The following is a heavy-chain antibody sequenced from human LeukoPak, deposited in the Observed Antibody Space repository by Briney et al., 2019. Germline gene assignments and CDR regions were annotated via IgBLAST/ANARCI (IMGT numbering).Heavy chain of an antibody. V-gene: IGHV3-48*02. Sequence: GGSLRLSCAASGFTFSSYCMNWVRQAPGKGLEWVSYISSSSSTIYYADSVKGRFTISRDNAKNSLYLQMNSLRDEDTAVYYCARDLYRSSWYFWFDPWGQGTLVTVSS. CDR1: GFTFSSYC. CDR2: ISSSSSTI. J-gene: IGHJ5*02. D-gene: IGHD6-13*01. CDR3: ARDLYRSSWYFWFDP.